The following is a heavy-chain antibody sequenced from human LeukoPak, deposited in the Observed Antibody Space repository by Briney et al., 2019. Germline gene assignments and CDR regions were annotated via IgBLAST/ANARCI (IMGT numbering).Heavy chain of an antibody. CDR1: GFTFSSYE. CDR2: ISYDGSNK. Sequence: PGGSLRLSCAASGFTFSSYEMNWVRQAPGKGLEWVAVISYDGSNKYYADSVKGRFTISRDNSKNTLYLQMNSLRAEDTAMYYCAKIIFTGIPFYYDSSGYYSSKGDYWGQGTLVTVSS. D-gene: IGHD3-22*01. CDR3: AKIIFTGIPFYYDSSGYYSSKGDY. V-gene: IGHV3-30*18. J-gene: IGHJ4*02.